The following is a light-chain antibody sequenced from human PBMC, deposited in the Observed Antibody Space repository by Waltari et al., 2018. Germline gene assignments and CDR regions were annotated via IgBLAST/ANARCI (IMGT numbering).Light chain of an antibody. Sequence: EIVMTQSPAILSVSPGERATLSCRASQSVSNNLAWYQQKPGQAPRLLIYGASARATRVPSLFVVRWSGTDFTLTISSLQSDYFAVYFCQHYNAWPRAFGQAPRVEI. J-gene: IGKJ1*01. CDR1: QSVSNN. CDR2: GAS. V-gene: IGKV3-15*01. CDR3: QHYNAWPRA.